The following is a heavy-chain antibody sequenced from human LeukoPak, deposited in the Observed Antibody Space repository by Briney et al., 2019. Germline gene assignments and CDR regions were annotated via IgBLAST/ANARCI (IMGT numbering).Heavy chain of an antibody. CDR2: IYSGGST. J-gene: IGHJ4*02. Sequence: PGGSLRLSCAAPGFTVSSNYMSSVRPAPGKGLEWVSVIYSGGSTYYADSVKGRFTISRDNSKNTLYLQMNSLRAEDTAVYYCAREEQWLVIDYWGQGTLVTVSS. CDR1: GFTVSSNY. V-gene: IGHV3-66*02. D-gene: IGHD6-19*01. CDR3: AREEQWLVIDY.